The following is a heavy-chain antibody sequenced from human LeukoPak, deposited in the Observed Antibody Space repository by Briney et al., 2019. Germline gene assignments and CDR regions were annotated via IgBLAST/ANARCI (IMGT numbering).Heavy chain of an antibody. CDR3: AKVPAVPAAMGVSDY. CDR1: GFTFSSYA. V-gene: IGHV3-23*01. J-gene: IGHJ4*02. D-gene: IGHD2-2*01. CDR2: ISGSGGST. Sequence: AGGSLRLSCAASGFTFSSYAMSWVRQAPGKGLEWVSAISGSGGSTYYADSVKGRFTISRDNSKNTLYLQMNSLRAEDTAVYYCAKVPAVPAAMGVSDYWGQGTLDTVSS.